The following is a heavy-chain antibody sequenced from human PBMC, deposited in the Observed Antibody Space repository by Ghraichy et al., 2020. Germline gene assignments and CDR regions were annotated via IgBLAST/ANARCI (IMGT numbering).Heavy chain of an antibody. CDR2: IYTSGST. CDR1: GGSISSYY. V-gene: IGHV4-4*07. CDR3: ARGAYYDFWSGYYNYYYYYMDV. J-gene: IGHJ6*03. Sequence: SETLSLTCTVSGGSISSYYWSWIRQPAGKGLEWIGRIYTSGSTNYNPSLKSRVTMSVDTSKNQFSLKLSSVTAADTAVYYCARGAYYDFWSGYYNYYYYYMDVWGKGTTVTVSS. D-gene: IGHD3-3*01.